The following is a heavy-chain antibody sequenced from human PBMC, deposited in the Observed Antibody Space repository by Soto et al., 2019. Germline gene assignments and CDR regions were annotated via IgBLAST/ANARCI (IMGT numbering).Heavy chain of an antibody. CDR1: GFTFSSYA. V-gene: IGHV3-23*01. CDR3: ARDLSGYLSYYGMDV. D-gene: IGHD3-3*01. Sequence: PGGSLRLSCAASGFTFSSYAMSCVRQAPGKGLEWVSAISGSGGSTYYADSVKGRFTISRDNAKNSLYLQMNSLRDEDTAVYYCARDLSGYLSYYGMDVWGQGTTVTVSS. CDR2: ISGSGGST. J-gene: IGHJ6*02.